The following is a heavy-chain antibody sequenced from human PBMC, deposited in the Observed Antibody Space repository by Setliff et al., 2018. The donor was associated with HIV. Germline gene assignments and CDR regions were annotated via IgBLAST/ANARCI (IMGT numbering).Heavy chain of an antibody. CDR1: GGSVIKDNFY. V-gene: IGHV4-39*01. D-gene: IGHD5-12*01. CDR2: LYDTGRT. J-gene: IGHJ6*03. CDR3: VNSGYDGDYYYYYMDV. Sequence: SETLSLTCSVSGGSVIKDNFYWGWIRQAPAKGLEWTGTLYDTGRTYYNPPLKSRVSIFVDTTKNEFSLNLRSVTAADTAVYFCVNSGYDGDYYYYYMDVWGKGTTVTVSS.